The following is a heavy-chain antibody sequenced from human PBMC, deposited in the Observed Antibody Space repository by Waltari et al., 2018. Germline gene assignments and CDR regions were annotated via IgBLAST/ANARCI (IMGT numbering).Heavy chain of an antibody. D-gene: IGHD1-26*01. Sequence: EVQLVEAGGGFVQPGGSMRLSCAVSGFTFSTYWMGWVRQTSGKGREWVANISQDGSETNYFESVKGRFTISRDNSRNSLYLQMNSLRVEDTALYYCARDKIVGPTIFDSWGQGTLVTVSS. CDR2: ISQDGSET. J-gene: IGHJ4*02. CDR3: ARDKIVGPTIFDS. CDR1: GFTFSTYW. V-gene: IGHV3-7*03.